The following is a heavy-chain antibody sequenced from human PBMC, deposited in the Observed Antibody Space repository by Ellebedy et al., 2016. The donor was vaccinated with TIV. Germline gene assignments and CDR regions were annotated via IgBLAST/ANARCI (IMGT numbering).Heavy chain of an antibody. CDR3: ARIWGSSGYYLDY. Sequence: SVKVSCXASGGTFSSYAISWVRQAPGQGLEWMGGIIPIFGTANYAQKSQGRVTITADKSTSTAYMELSSLRSEDTAVYYCARIWGSSGYYLDYWGQGTLVTVSS. V-gene: IGHV1-69*06. D-gene: IGHD3-22*01. CDR1: GGTFSSYA. CDR2: IIPIFGTA. J-gene: IGHJ4*02.